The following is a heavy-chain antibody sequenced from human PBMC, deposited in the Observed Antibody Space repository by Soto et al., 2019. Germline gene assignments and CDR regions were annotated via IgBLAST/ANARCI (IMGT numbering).Heavy chain of an antibody. J-gene: IGHJ3*02. V-gene: IGHV4-38-2*01. CDR3: ARVMPSRPFDI. CDR1: GYSISTGYY. Sequence: SETLSLTCAVSGYSISTGYYWGWIRQPPGKGLEWIGMIYHTANTYYNVSLKSRVTISVDTSKNQFSLRLTSVTAADTAVYYCARVMPSRPFDIWGQGTMVTVSS. D-gene: IGHD3-16*01. CDR2: IYHTANT.